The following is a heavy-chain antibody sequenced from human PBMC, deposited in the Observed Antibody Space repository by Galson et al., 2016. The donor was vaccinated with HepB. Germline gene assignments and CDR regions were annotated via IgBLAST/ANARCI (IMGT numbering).Heavy chain of an antibody. V-gene: IGHV4-39*07. D-gene: IGHD6-19*01. Sequence: SETLSLTCTVSGGSISSGSYYWGWIRQPPGKGLEWIGYIYHSGTTYYSPSLKSRVTISVDTSKNQLSLKVRSVTGADQAVYYCARNRGTIAVADNYYYYGMDVWGQGTTVTVSS. CDR1: GGSISSGSYY. J-gene: IGHJ6*02. CDR2: IYHSGTT. CDR3: ARNRGTIAVADNYYYYGMDV.